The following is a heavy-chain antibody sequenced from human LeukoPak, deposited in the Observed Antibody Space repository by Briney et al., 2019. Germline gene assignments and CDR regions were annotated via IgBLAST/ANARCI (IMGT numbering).Heavy chain of an antibody. CDR3: ARGGMTTILDN. CDR1: GASIRNYY. J-gene: IGHJ4*02. Sequence: SETLSLTCTVSGASIRNYYWSWIRQPPGKGLEWIGYIYHSGSTTYLPSLKSQVTISVDTSKSQFSLKLSSVTAADTAMYYCARGGMTTILDNWGRGTLVTVSS. D-gene: IGHD4-17*01. V-gene: IGHV4-59*01. CDR2: IYHSGST.